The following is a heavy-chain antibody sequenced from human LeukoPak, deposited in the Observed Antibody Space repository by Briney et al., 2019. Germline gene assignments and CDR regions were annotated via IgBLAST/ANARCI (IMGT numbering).Heavy chain of an antibody. Sequence: GGSLRLSCAASGFTFSSYSMNWVRQAPGKGPEWVSSISSSSSYIYYADSAERRFTISRDNAKNSLYLQMNSLRAEGTAVYYCARESGYSYGYGIDYWGQGTLVTVSS. D-gene: IGHD5-18*01. CDR1: GFTFSSYS. V-gene: IGHV3-21*01. J-gene: IGHJ4*02. CDR2: ISSSSSYI. CDR3: ARESGYSYGYGIDY.